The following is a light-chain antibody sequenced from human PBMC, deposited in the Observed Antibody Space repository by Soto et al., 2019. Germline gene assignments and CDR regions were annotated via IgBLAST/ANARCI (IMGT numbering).Light chain of an antibody. CDR1: QNLSRY. Sequence: EVVLTQSPGTLSLSPGDRASLSCRASQNLSRYFLAWYQHKPGQAPRILMYDASTRATGIPARFSGSGSGTEFTLTISSLQSEDFAVYYCQQYHNWPITFGQGTRLEIK. CDR3: QQYHNWPIT. CDR2: DAS. V-gene: IGKV3-15*01. J-gene: IGKJ5*01.